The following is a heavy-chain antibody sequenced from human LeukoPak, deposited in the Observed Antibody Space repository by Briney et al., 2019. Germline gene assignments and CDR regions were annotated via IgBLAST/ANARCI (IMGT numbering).Heavy chain of an antibody. CDR3: ARVALTNSFDY. J-gene: IGHJ4*02. CDR1: GGSLSGYY. CDR2: INHSGST. Sequence: PSETLSLTCVVYGGSLSGYYWSWIRQPPGKGLEWIGEINHSGSTNYSPSLKSRVTISVDTSKNQFSLKLSSVTAADTAVYYCARVALTNSFDYWGQGTLVTVSS. D-gene: IGHD3-3*01. V-gene: IGHV4-34*01.